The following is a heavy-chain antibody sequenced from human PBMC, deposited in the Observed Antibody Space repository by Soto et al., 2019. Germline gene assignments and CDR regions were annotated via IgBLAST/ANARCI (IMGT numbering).Heavy chain of an antibody. V-gene: IGHV4-59*01. CDR2: IYYSGST. CDR3: ARGEVFGVVTPLYGMDV. CDR1: GGSISSYY. J-gene: IGHJ6*02. Sequence: QVQLQESGPGLVKPSETLSLTCTVSGGSISSYYWSWIRQPPGKGLEWIGYIYYSGSTNYNPSLKSRVTISVETSKNQFSLKLSSVTAADTAVYYCARGEVFGVVTPLYGMDVWGQGTTVTVSS. D-gene: IGHD3-3*01.